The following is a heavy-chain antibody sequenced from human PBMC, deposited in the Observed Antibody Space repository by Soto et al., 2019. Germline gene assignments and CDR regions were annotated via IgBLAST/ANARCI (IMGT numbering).Heavy chain of an antibody. D-gene: IGHD4-17*01. CDR2: IYYSGST. CDR1: GGSISSSSYY. V-gene: IGHV4-39*01. CDR3: ARHRRYGDYPYYYYYMDV. Sequence: SETLSLTCTVSGGSISSSSYYWGWIRQPPGKGLEWIGSIYYSGSTYYNPSLKSRATISVDTSKNQFSLKLGSVTAADTAVYYCARHRRYGDYPYYYYYMDVWGKGTTVTVSS. J-gene: IGHJ6*03.